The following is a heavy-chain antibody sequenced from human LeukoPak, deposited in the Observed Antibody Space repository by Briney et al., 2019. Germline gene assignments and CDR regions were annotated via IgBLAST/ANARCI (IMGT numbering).Heavy chain of an antibody. J-gene: IGHJ3*02. Sequence: ASVKVSCKVSGYSLTDLSMHWVRQAPGQGLEWMGGFDPDYGETFYAQKFQGRVTITVDRPADKAAMELSRQRPAGTHGYECPFYGDPKDAFDIWGEGAMVTVSS. V-gene: IGHV1-24*01. CDR2: FDPDYGET. D-gene: IGHD2-21*02. CDR3: PFYGDPKDAFDI. CDR1: GYSLTDLS.